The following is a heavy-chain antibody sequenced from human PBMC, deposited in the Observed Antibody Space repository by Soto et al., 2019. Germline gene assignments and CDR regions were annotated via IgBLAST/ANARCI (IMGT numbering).Heavy chain of an antibody. CDR1: GFTFSSYG. D-gene: IGHD2-15*01. CDR2: ISYDGSNK. Sequence: GGSLRLSCAASGFTFSSYGMHWVRQAPGKGLEWVAVISYDGSNKYYADSVKGRFTISRDNSKNTLYLQMNSLRAEDTAVYYCAKAGDCSGGSCYWSFDYWGQGTLVTVSS. CDR3: AKAGDCSGGSCYWSFDY. V-gene: IGHV3-30*18. J-gene: IGHJ4*02.